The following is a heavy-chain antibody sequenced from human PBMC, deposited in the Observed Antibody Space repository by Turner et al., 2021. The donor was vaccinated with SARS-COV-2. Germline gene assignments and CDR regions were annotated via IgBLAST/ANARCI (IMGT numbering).Heavy chain of an antibody. CDR3: AKTGLWLYGYFDY. CDR2: TYYSGST. V-gene: IGHV4-39*07. CDR1: GGSISSSSYY. Sequence: QLQLQESGPGLVKPSETLSLTCTVSGGSISSSSYYWGWIRQPPGKGLEWIGSTYYSGSTYYNPSLKSRVTISVDTSKNQFSLKLSSVTAADTAVYYCAKTGLWLYGYFDYWGQGTLVTVSS. J-gene: IGHJ4*02. D-gene: IGHD5-18*01.